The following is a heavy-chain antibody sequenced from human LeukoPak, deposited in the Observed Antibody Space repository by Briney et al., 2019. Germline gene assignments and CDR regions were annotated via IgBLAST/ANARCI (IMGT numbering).Heavy chain of an antibody. J-gene: IGHJ4*02. CDR1: GFTFSSYA. V-gene: IGHV3-23*01. Sequence: GGSLRLSCAASGFTFSSYAMSWVRQAPGKGLEWVSAISGSGGSTYYADSVKGRFTISRDNSKNTLHLQMNSLRAEDTAVYYCAKDAMVRGVIFHFDYWGQGTLVTVSS. D-gene: IGHD3-10*01. CDR2: ISGSGGST. CDR3: AKDAMVRGVIFHFDY.